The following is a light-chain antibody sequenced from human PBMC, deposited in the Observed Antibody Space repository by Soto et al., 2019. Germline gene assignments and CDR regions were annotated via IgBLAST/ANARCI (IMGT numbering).Light chain of an antibody. V-gene: IGKV4-1*01. CDR3: QQYYSTPRT. CDR2: WAS. CDR1: QSFLYSSNNKNY. Sequence: DIVMTQSPDSLAVSLSERATINCKSSQSFLYSSNNKNYLAWYQQKPGQPPKLLIYWASTRESGVPDRFSGSGSGTDFTLTISSLQAEDVAVYYCQQYYSTPRTFGQGTKVDI. J-gene: IGKJ1*01.